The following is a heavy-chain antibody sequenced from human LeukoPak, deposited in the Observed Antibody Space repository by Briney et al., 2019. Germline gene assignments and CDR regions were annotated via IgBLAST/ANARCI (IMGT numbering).Heavy chain of an antibody. CDR2: ISDDGGIT. J-gene: IGHJ4*02. V-gene: IGHV3-30-3*01. CDR1: GFTFSTFS. Sequence: PGGALGISCAPSGFTFSTFSIPWGRPAPGKGGGGGGVISDDGGITFYANSVKGRFTISRDNSKNTLYLQMNSLIPEDTAVYYCAREVPYLVMQPCNTRYFDYWGQGTLVTVSS. CDR3: AREVPYLVMQPCNTRYFDY. D-gene: IGHD2/OR15-2a*01.